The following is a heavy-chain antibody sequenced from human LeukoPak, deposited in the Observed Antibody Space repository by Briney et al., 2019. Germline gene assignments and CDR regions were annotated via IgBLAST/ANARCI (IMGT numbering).Heavy chain of an antibody. Sequence: GGSLRLSCAASGFTFSSYSMNWVRQAPGKGLEWVSYITSSGSSMYYADSVKGRFTISRDNAKNSLYLQMNSLRGEDTAIYYCARGFDYWGQGTLVTVSS. CDR3: ARGFDY. CDR2: ITSSGSSM. CDR1: GFTFSSYS. J-gene: IGHJ4*02. V-gene: IGHV3-48*04.